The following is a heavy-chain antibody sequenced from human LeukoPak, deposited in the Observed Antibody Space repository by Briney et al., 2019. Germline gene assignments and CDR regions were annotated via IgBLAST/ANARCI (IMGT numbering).Heavy chain of an antibody. CDR1: GFTFSSYA. J-gene: IGHJ4*02. D-gene: IGHD2-15*01. Sequence: GGSLRLSCAASGFTFSSYAMSWVRQAPGEGLEWVSAIVCGVGSTYYADSVKGPLTISRDNSKNMLYLQINSLRAEDTAVSYCAKGSQPQYCSGGSCYHFDYWGQGTLVSVSS. CDR2: IVCGVGST. V-gene: IGHV3-23*01. CDR3: AKGSQPQYCSGGSCYHFDY.